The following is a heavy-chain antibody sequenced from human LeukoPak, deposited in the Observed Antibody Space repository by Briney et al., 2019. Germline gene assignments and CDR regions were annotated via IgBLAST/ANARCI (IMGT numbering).Heavy chain of an antibody. V-gene: IGHV3-23*01. D-gene: IGHD3-10*01. CDR2: ISGSGGST. J-gene: IGHJ4*02. CDR1: GFTISSYC. CDR3: AKDRGFGEYFPFFY. Sequence: PGGSLRLSCTASGFTISSYCMHWVRQPPEKGLEWVSAISGSGGSTYYADFVKGRFTISRANSKNTLYLQMNSLRAEDTAVYYCAKDRGFGEYFPFFYWGQGTLVTVSS.